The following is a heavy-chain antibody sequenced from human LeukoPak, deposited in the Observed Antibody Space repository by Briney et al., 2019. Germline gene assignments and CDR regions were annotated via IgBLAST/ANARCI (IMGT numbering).Heavy chain of an antibody. CDR1: GGSISSGSYY. V-gene: IGHV4-61*02. Sequence: SETLSLTCTVSGGSISSGSYYWSWIRQPAGTGLEWIGRIYTSGSTNYNPSLKSRVTISVDTSKNQFSLKLSSVTAADTAVYYCAKGSGWYDGFYYFDYWGQGTLVTVSS. J-gene: IGHJ4*02. CDR2: IYTSGST. CDR3: AKGSGWYDGFYYFDY. D-gene: IGHD6-19*01.